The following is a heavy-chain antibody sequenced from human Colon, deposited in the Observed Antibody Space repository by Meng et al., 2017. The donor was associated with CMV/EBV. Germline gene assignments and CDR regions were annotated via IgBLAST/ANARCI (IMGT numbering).Heavy chain of an antibody. Sequence: KVLCTLSGYLFTDFYKLGGRQAPGGGCEGVGQNDPKGGDTNFAQKFRGRDTMTRHTLNSTAYMKLTNLTSDDTAVYYCARWGGVFDPWGQGTLVTVSS. D-gene: IGHD3-16*01. CDR2: NDPKGGDT. J-gene: IGHJ5*02. CDR3: ARWGGVFDP. V-gene: IGHV1-2*06. CDR1: GYLFTDFY.